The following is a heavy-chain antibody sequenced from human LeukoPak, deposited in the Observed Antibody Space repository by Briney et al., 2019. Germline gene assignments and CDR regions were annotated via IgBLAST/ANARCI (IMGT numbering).Heavy chain of an antibody. CDR1: GYTFTSYD. CDR2: MNPNSGNT. Sequence: ASVTVSCKASGYTFTSYDFNWVRQATGQGLEWMGWMNPNSGNTGYAQKFQGRVTMTRNTSISTAYMELSSLRSEETAVYYCARGASRVTYFDYCGEGTLVTVSP. CDR3: ARGASRVTYFDY. V-gene: IGHV1-8*01. J-gene: IGHJ4*02. D-gene: IGHD4-17*01.